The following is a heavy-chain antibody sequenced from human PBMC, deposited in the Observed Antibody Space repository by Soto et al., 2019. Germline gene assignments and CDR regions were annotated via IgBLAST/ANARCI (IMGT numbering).Heavy chain of an antibody. V-gene: IGHV3-30-3*01. Sequence: PGGSLRLSCAASGVTFSSYAMHWGRQAPGKGLGWVGVISYDGSKKYYADPVKGRFTISSDNSKNTLYLQMNSLRAEDTAVYYCARDRSPFIAAAGQYSSDYWGQGTLVTRSS. CDR1: GVTFSSYA. CDR2: ISYDGSKK. CDR3: ARDRSPFIAAAGQYSSDY. J-gene: IGHJ4*02. D-gene: IGHD6-13*01.